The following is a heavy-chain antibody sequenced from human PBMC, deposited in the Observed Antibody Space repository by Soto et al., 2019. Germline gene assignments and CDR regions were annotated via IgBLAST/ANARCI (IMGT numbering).Heavy chain of an antibody. CDR3: ARGALNYAIWSGPIHGCMDC. V-gene: IGHV4-34*01. CDR1: GGSFSDYSWN. J-gene: IGHJ6*02. D-gene: IGHD3-3*01. CDR2: INHSGST. Sequence: SETLSLTCAVYGGSFSDYSWNWNWIRQPPGKGLEWIGEINHSGSTSHNPSLKSRVTLSLDTSKNQFSLILTSVTAADTAVYCCARGALNYAIWSGPIHGCMDCWGQGPRVTFS.